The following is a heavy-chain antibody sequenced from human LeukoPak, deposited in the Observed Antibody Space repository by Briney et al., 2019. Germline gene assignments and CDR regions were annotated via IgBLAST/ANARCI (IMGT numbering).Heavy chain of an antibody. CDR3: ARDYRTGLETTEFDS. Sequence: GGSLRLSCAASGFTFSSYDMHWVRQATGKGLEWVSAIGTAGDTYYPGSVKGRFTISRENAKNSLYLQVNGLRIEDTAVYYCARDYRTGLETTEFDSWGQGTLVIVSS. D-gene: IGHD3-3*01. CDR2: IGTAGDT. CDR1: GFTFSSYD. V-gene: IGHV3-13*01. J-gene: IGHJ4*02.